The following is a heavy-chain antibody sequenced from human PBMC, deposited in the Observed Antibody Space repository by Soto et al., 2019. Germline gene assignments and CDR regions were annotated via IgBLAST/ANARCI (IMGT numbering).Heavy chain of an antibody. CDR3: SKDSPIGSSFSGYDAIDL. V-gene: IGHV6-1*01. D-gene: IGHD5-12*01. CDR1: GDSVSTNSAT. CDR2: TYYRSKWYN. J-gene: IGHJ5*02. Sequence: SQTLSLTCAISGDSVSTNSATWDCIRQSPSRGLEWLGRTYYRSKWYNDYAVSVKGRITINPDTSNNQLSLHLKSEDTAVYYCSKDSPIGSSFSGYDAIDLWGQGTLVTVSS.